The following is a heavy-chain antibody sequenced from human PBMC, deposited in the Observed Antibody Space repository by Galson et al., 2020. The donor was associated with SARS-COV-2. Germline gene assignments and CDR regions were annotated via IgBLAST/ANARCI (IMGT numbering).Heavy chain of an antibody. V-gene: IGHV4-59*11. J-gene: IGHJ6*03. CDR1: GGSISSHY. D-gene: IGHD6-19*01. CDR3: ARSKRQWLGGYYYYMDV. Sequence: SETLSLTCTVSGGSISSHYWSWIRQPPGKGLEWIGYIYYSGSTNYNPSLKSLVTISVDTSKNQFSLKLSSVTAAETAVYYCARSKRQWLGGYYYYMDVWGKGTTVTVSS. CDR2: IYYSGST.